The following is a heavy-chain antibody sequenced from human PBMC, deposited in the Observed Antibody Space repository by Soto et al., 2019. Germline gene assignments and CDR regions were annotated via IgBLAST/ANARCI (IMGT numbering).Heavy chain of an antibody. CDR3: ARDRAAAGFKSRASSVHAYYMDV. CDR1: GFTFSSYW. J-gene: IGHJ6*03. Sequence: EVQLVESGGGLVQPGGSLRLSCAASGFTFSSYWMSWVRQAPGKGLEWVANIKQDGSEKYYVDSVKGRFTISRDNAKNSHYLQMNCLRAEDTAVYYCARDRAAAGFKSRASSVHAYYMDVWGKGTTVTVSS. CDR2: IKQDGSEK. D-gene: IGHD6-13*01. V-gene: IGHV3-7*01.